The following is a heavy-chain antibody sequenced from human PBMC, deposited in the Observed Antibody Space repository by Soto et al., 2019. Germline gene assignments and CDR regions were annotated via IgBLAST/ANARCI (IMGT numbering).Heavy chain of an antibody. J-gene: IGHJ1*01. V-gene: IGHV3-9*01. D-gene: IGHD6-19*01. Sequence: EVQLVESGGGLVQPGRSLRLSCAASGFNFDDYAMHWVRQAPGKGLEWVSGISWNSDSIAYADSVKGRFTISRDNAKNSLYLQMNSLSTEDTALYYCAKPFRSGWYRESFHPWGQGTLVTVSS. CDR2: ISWNSDSI. CDR1: GFNFDDYA. CDR3: AKPFRSGWYRESFHP.